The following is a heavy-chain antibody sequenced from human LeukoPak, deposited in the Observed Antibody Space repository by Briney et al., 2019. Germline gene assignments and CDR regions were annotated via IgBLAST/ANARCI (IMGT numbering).Heavy chain of an antibody. Sequence: SVKVSCKASGGTFSSYAISWVRQAPGQGLEWMGGIIPIFGTANYAQKFQGRVTITADKSTSTAYMELSSLRSEDTAVYYCARAFDRDGYNYGGDYYYYYYMDVWGKGTTVTVSS. CDR3: ARAFDRDGYNYGGDYYYYYYMDV. CDR2: IIPIFGTA. J-gene: IGHJ6*03. V-gene: IGHV1-69*06. CDR1: GGTFSSYA. D-gene: IGHD5-24*01.